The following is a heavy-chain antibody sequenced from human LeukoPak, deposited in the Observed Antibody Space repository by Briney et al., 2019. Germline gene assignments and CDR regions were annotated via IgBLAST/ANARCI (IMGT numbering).Heavy chain of an antibody. J-gene: IGHJ3*02. Sequence: SETLSLTCSISGASITSGTYFWTWVRQPPGKGLEWIGSINYSGTTYYTASLKSRVTISVDTSKNQFSLKVSSVTAADTAVYYCARRELLSTPDAFDIWGQGTMVTVSS. CDR1: GASITSGTYF. D-gene: IGHD3-10*01. V-gene: IGHV4-39*01. CDR3: ARRELLSTPDAFDI. CDR2: INYSGTT.